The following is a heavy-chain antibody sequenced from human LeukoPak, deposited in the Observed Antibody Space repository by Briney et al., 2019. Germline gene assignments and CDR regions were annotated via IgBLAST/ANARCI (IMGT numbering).Heavy chain of an antibody. CDR2: IYTSGST. J-gene: IGHJ5*02. Sequence: SETLSLTCTVSGGSISSYYWSWIRQPAGKGLEWIGHIYTSGSTNYNPSLKSRVTMSVDTSKNQFSLKLSSVTAADTAVYYCARGVDTAMVSGGYNWFDPWGQGTLVTVSS. CDR1: GGSISSYY. CDR3: ARGVDTAMVSGGYNWFDP. D-gene: IGHD5-18*01. V-gene: IGHV4-4*07.